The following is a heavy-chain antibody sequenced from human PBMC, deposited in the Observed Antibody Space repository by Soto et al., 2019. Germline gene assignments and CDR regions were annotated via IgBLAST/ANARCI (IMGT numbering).Heavy chain of an antibody. D-gene: IGHD6-6*01. V-gene: IGHV4-30-4*01. J-gene: IGHJ6*02. CDR1: GGSITSGDYF. CDR3: ARDLGSSKEDIYNGMDV. Sequence: QVQLQESGPGLVKPSQTLSLTCNVSGGSITSGDYFWSWIRQPPGKGLEWFGNIYYRGGTNYNPSPKSRVSTSIDTSKNQVSLKLNSVTASDTAGYYCARDLGSSKEDIYNGMDVWGQGTTVTVSS. CDR2: IYYRGGT.